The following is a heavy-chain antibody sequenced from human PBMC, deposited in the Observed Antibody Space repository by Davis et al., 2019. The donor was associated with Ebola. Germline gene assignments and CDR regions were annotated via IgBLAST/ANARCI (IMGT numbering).Heavy chain of an antibody. CDR1: GGSISSYY. V-gene: IGHV4-59*01. Sequence: SETLSLTCTVSGGSISSYYWSWIRQPPGKGLEWIGYMYYNERTNYNPSLKSRVTISIDPSKNQLSLRLTSVTAADTAVYYCARKRDRYYYNGLDVWGQGTTVTVSS. CDR2: MYYNERT. CDR3: ARKRDRYYYNGLDV. J-gene: IGHJ6*02.